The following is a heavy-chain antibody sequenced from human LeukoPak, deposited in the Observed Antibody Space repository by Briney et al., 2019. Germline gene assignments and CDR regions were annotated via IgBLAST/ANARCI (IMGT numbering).Heavy chain of an antibody. D-gene: IGHD3-10*01. CDR3: TFNLGSGSYAFDI. CDR1: GGSIGSYS. V-gene: IGHV4-59*04. Sequence: PSETLSLTCTVSGGSIGSYSWSWIRQPPGKGLEWIGYIYHSGSTFYNPSLKSRVTISEDTSKNQFSLKLNSLTAADTAVYYCTFNLGSGSYAFDIWGQGTMVTVSS. J-gene: IGHJ3*02. CDR2: IYHSGST.